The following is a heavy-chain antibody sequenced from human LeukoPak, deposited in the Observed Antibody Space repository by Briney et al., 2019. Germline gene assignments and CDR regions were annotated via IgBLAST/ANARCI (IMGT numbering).Heavy chain of an antibody. V-gene: IGHV3-30*02. CDR1: GFTFSSYG. Sequence: PGGSLRLSCAASGFTFSSYGMHWVRQAPGKGLEWVAFIRYDGSNKYYADSVKGRFTISRDNSKNTLYLQMNSLRAEDTAAYYCAKGSRIAAAGTVHFDYWGQGTLVTVSS. CDR2: IRYDGSNK. J-gene: IGHJ4*02. D-gene: IGHD6-13*01. CDR3: AKGSRIAAAGTVHFDY.